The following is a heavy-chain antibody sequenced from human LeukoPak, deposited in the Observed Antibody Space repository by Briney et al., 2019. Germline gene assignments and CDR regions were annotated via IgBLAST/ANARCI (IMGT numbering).Heavy chain of an antibody. V-gene: IGHV3-48*03. CDR3: ARAGGGSYYVATGGAFDI. J-gene: IGHJ3*02. CDR2: ISSSGSTI. Sequence: GGPLRLSCAASGFTFSSYEMNWVRQAPGKGLEWVSYISSSGSTIYYADSVKGRFTISRDNAKNSLYLQMNSLRAEDTAVYYCARAGGGSYYVATGGAFDIWGQGTMVTVSS. CDR1: GFTFSSYE. D-gene: IGHD1-26*01.